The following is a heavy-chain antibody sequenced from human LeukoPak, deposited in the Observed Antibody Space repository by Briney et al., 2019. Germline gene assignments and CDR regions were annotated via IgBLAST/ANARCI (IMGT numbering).Heavy chain of an antibody. CDR3: AKDAQRGFDYSNSLEH. D-gene: IGHD4-11*01. CDR1: GFTFSHYG. V-gene: IGHV3-33*06. J-gene: IGHJ5*02. CDR2: IWNDGSNK. Sequence: VRSLRLSCATSGFTFSHYGMHWVRQAPGKGLEWVAVIWNDGSNKYYGDSVKGRFTISRDNSKNTLYLQMNSLTVEDTAVYYCAKDAQRGFDYSNSLEHWGQGTLVTVSS.